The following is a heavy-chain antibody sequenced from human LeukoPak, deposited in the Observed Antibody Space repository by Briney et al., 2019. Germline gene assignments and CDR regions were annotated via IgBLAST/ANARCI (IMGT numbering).Heavy chain of an antibody. D-gene: IGHD2-15*01. CDR3: ARVGSSGGISNYYYYMDV. V-gene: IGHV3-30-3*01. Sequence: GGSLRLSCAASGFTFSSYDMHWVRQAPGKGLKWVAVISNDGSNKYYADSVKGRVTISRDNSKNTLYLQMNSLRAEDTAVYYCARVGSSGGISNYYYYMDVWGKGTTVTVSS. J-gene: IGHJ6*03. CDR1: GFTFSSYD. CDR2: ISNDGSNK.